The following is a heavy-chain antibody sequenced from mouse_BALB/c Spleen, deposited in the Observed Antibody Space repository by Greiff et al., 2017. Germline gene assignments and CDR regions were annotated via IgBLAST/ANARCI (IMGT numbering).Heavy chain of an antibody. CDR3: ARCGKGAMDY. CDR1: GYAFTNYL. J-gene: IGHJ4*01. V-gene: IGHV1-54*03. Sequence: LVESGAELVRPGTSVKVSCKASGYAFTNYLIEWVKQRPGQGLEWIGVINPGSGGTNYNEKFKGKATLTADKSSSTAYMQLSSLTSDDSAVYFCARCGKGAMDYWGQGTSVTVSS. CDR2: INPGSGGT. D-gene: IGHD1-1*02.